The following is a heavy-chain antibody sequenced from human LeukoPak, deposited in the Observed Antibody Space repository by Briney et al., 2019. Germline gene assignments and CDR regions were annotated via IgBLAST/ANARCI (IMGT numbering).Heavy chain of an antibody. CDR3: ARGTGNYFYYMAV. D-gene: IGHD3/OR15-3a*01. V-gene: IGHV3-33*01. J-gene: IGHJ6*03. Sequence: GSLRLSCAASGFTFGSYGMHWVRQAPGKGLEWVALIWYDGSSDYYAHSVKGRFTISRDNSKNTLYLQMNSLRAEDTAVYYCARGTGNYFYYMAVWGKGTTVTVSS. CDR1: GFTFGSYG. CDR2: IWYDGSSD.